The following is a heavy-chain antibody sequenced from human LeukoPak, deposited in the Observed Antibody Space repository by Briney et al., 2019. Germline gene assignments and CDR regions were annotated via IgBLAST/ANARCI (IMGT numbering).Heavy chain of an antibody. CDR2: ISYSGSI. Sequence: SETLSLTCTVSGVSISSHYWTWIRQPPGKGLEWIGYISYSGSINYNPSLKSRVSISVDTSKNQLSLKLSSVTAADTAVYYCARYTNNWFDPWGQGTLVTVSS. J-gene: IGHJ5*02. V-gene: IGHV4-59*11. D-gene: IGHD2-2*02. CDR1: GVSISSHY. CDR3: ARYTNNWFDP.